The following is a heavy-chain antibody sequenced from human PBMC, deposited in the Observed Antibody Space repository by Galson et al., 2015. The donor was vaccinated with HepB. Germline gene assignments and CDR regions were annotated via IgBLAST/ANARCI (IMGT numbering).Heavy chain of an antibody. CDR1: GLTFDYYA. Sequence: SLRLSCAASGLTFDYYAMRWVRQAPGKGLEWVSVISHIGDMSFIADSEKGRLTISRDNSKKTLYLHMKNIRAEDTAVYYCAKLHPRYIGGWYCSAWGEIDSWGQGTPVTVSS. D-gene: IGHD6-19*01. CDR2: ISHIGDMS. J-gene: IGHJ4*02. V-gene: IGHV3-23*01. CDR3: AKLHPRYIGGWYCSAWGEIDS.